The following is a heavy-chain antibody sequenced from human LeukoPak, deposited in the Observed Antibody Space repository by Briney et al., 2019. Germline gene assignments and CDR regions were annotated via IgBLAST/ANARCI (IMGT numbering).Heavy chain of an antibody. CDR3: ALLAVASDFDY. CDR2: ISSGASNM. Sequence: GGSLRLSCAASGFMFSSFEMYWVRQAPGKGLEWVSYISSGASNMYYADSVKGRFTISRDNARNSLFLQMNSLRAEDTAVYYCALLAVASDFDYWGQGTLVTVSS. CDR1: GFMFSSFE. V-gene: IGHV3-48*03. J-gene: IGHJ4*02. D-gene: IGHD6-19*01.